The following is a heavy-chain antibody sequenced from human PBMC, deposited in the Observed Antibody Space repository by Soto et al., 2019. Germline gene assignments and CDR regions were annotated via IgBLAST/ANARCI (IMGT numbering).Heavy chain of an antibody. CDR3: ARSSGSYIGGALDY. Sequence: PSETLSLTCAVYGGSFSGYYWSWIRQPPGKGLEWIGEINHSGSTNYNPSLKSRVTISVDTSKNQFSLKLSSVTAADTAVYYCARSSGSYIGGALDYWGQGTLVTVSS. CDR2: INHSGST. CDR1: GGSFSGYY. V-gene: IGHV4-34*01. D-gene: IGHD3-10*01. J-gene: IGHJ4*02.